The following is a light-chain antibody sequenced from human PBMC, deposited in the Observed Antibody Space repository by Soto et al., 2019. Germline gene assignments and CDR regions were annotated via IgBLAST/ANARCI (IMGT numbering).Light chain of an antibody. CDR3: QTFDSTLTISWV. Sequence: SVLTQPPSVSGAPGQTVTISCTGSSSNIGRGYDVHWYQQVPGSAPRLLLSGDSNRPSGVPDRFSGSRSGTSASLAITGLQAEDEADYYCQTFDSTLTISWVFGGGTKVTVL. J-gene: IGLJ3*02. V-gene: IGLV1-40*01. CDR1: SSNIGRGYD. CDR2: GDS.